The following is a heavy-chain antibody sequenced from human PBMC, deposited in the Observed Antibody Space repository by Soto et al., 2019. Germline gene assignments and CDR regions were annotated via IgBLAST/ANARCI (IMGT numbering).Heavy chain of an antibody. CDR1: GYTFTSYG. Sequence: ASVKVSCKASGYTFTSYGISWVRQAPGQGLEWMGWISAYNGNTNYAQKLQGRVTMTTDTSTSTAYMELRSLRSDDTAVYYCAREPPEYGDYEPYYYYYYMDVWGKGTTVTVSS. V-gene: IGHV1-18*01. J-gene: IGHJ6*03. CDR3: AREPPEYGDYEPYYYYYYMDV. CDR2: ISAYNGNT. D-gene: IGHD4-17*01.